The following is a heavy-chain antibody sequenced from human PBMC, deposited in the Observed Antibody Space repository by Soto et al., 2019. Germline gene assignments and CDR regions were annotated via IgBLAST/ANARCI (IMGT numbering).Heavy chain of an antibody. D-gene: IGHD6-13*01. V-gene: IGHV3-9*01. CDR1: GFTFDDYA. Sequence: EVQLVESGGGLVQPGRSLRLSCAASGFTFDDYAMHWVRQAPGKGLEWVSGISWNSGSIGYADSVKGRFTISRDNAKNSLYLQMNSLRAEDTALYYCAKGLSSSSWYGPAQHWGQGTLVTVSS. J-gene: IGHJ1*01. CDR2: ISWNSGSI. CDR3: AKGLSSSSWYGPAQH.